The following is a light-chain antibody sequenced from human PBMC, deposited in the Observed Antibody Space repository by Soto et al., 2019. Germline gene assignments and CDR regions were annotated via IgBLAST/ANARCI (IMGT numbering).Light chain of an antibody. CDR3: QQYNNWPLT. CDR1: QSVDND. CDR2: DAS. Sequence: EIVMTQSAATLSVSPGDRATLSCRASQSVDNDLAWYQQKPGQPPRLLIYDASTRATGIPARFSGSQSGTEFTLTISSLLSEDFAVYSCQQYNNWPLTFGGGTKVDIK. J-gene: IGKJ4*01. V-gene: IGKV3D-15*01.